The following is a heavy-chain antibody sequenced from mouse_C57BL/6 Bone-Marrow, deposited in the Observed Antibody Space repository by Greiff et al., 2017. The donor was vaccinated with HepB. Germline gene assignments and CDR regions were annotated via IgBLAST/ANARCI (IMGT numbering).Heavy chain of an antibody. CDR3: ARDAEEMDY. V-gene: IGHV7-1*01. J-gene: IGHJ4*01. Sequence: EVMLVESGGGLVQSGRSLRLSCATSGFTFSDFYMEWVRQAPGKGLEWIAASRNKANDYTTEYSASVKGRFIVSRDTSQSILYLQMNALRAEDTAIYYCARDAEEMDYWGQGTSVTVSS. CDR1: GFTFSDFY. CDR2: SRNKANDYTT.